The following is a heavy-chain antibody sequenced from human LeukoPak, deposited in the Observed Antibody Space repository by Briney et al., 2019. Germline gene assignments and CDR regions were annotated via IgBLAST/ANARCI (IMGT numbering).Heavy chain of an antibody. V-gene: IGHV3-23*01. CDR2: ISGSGGST. CDR1: RFTLTSHA. Sequence: RGCLRLSRAPSRFTLTSHAMRCGRRTPRKGLEWVSAISGSGGSTYYADSVKGRFAISRDNSKNTLYLQMNSLRAEDTAVYYCAKDRVVVVAAAFDYWGQGTLVTVSS. D-gene: IGHD2-15*01. J-gene: IGHJ4*02. CDR3: AKDRVVVVAAAFDY.